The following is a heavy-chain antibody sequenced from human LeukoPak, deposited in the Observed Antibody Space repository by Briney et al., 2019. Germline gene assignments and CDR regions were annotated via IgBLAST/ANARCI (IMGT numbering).Heavy chain of an antibody. J-gene: IGHJ4*02. CDR1: GFTFSSYA. V-gene: IGHV3-64*01. D-gene: IGHD2-2*02. Sequence: PGGSLRLSCAASGFTFSSYAMHWVRQAPGKGLEYVSAISSNGGSTHYANSVKGRFTISRDNSKNTLYLQMGSLRAEDMAVYYCARGGYCSSTSYYSVGLYYFDYWGQGTLVTVSS. CDR3: ARGGYCSSTSYYSVGLYYFDY. CDR2: ISSNGGST.